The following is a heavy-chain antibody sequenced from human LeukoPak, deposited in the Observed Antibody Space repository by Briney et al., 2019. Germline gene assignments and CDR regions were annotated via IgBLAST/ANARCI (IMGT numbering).Heavy chain of an antibody. CDR3: ARGSYFYGSGSFMGSDY. Sequence: GASVKVSCKASGYTFTGYYMHWVRQAPGQGLEWMGWINAGNGNTEYSQNLQDRVTITRDTSATTAYMELSSLRSEDTAVYYCARGSYFYGSGSFMGSDYWGQGTLVTVSS. J-gene: IGHJ4*02. V-gene: IGHV1/OR15-3*02. CDR2: INAGNGNT. D-gene: IGHD3-10*01. CDR1: GYTFTGYY.